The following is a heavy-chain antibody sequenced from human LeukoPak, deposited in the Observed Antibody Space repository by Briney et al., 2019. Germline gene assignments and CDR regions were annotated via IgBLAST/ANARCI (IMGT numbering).Heavy chain of an antibody. D-gene: IGHD2-21*01. CDR3: ARDPIGYSPDYFDY. V-gene: IGHV1-2*02. J-gene: IGHJ4*02. Sequence: ASVKVSCKASGYTFTGYYMHWVRQAPGQGLEWMGWINPNSGGTNYAQRFQGRVTMTRDTSISTAYMELSRLRSDDTAVYYCARDPIGYSPDYFDYWGQGTLVTVSS. CDR2: INPNSGGT. CDR1: GYTFTGYY.